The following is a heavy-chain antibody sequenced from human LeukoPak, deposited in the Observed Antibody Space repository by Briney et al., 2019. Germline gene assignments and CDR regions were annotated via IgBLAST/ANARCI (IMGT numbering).Heavy chain of an antibody. CDR2: IYYSGST. CDR1: VGSISRGGYY. V-gene: IGHV4-31*03. Sequence: SQTLSLTCTLSVGSISRGGYYWSWIRQHPGKGLEWIGYIYYSGSTYYNPSLKSRVTISVDTSKTQFSLKLSSVTAADTAVYYCARYCSSTSCSGYAFDIWGQGTMVTVSS. CDR3: ARYCSSTSCSGYAFDI. J-gene: IGHJ3*02. D-gene: IGHD2-2*01.